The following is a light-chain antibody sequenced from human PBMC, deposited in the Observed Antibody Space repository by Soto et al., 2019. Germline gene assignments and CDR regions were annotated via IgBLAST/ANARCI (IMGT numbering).Light chain of an antibody. J-gene: IGKJ4*01. CDR3: LQHNTYPLS. CDR1: QAISHY. Sequence: DIQMTQSPSAMSASVGDRVTITCRASQAISHYLAWFHQRPGEVPKRLIYGASTLQSGVASRFSSSGSGTEFTLTISSLQPEDFGNYYRLQHNTYPLSFGGGTQLE. CDR2: GAS. V-gene: IGKV1-17*03.